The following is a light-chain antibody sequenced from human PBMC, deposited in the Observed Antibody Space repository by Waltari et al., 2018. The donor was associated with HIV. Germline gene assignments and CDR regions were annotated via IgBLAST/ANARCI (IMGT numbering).Light chain of an antibody. Sequence: QSALTQPRPVSGSPGKSVTIACTGPDSDVGGYNSVSWYQHHTGKATKHIIYDVDKWPSCSPYRFSGSKSGNTASLTISGLQAEDEADYYCCSYAGSPPYVFGTGTKVTVL. J-gene: IGLJ1*01. CDR1: DSDVGGYNS. V-gene: IGLV2-11*01. CDR3: CSYAGSPPYV. CDR2: DVD.